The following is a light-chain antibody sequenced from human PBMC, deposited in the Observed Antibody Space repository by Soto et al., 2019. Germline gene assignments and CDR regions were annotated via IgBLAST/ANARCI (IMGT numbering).Light chain of an antibody. J-gene: IGKJ4*01. CDR2: GAS. CDR1: HRVNTY. V-gene: IGKV3-15*01. Sequence: EIVMTQSPATLSVSPGERATLSCRASHRVNTYLAWYQQKPGQAPRLLIYGASTRATGVPARFSGSGSGTEFTLSISSLQSEDFAVYYCQQYNNWPLTFGGGTKVDIK. CDR3: QQYNNWPLT.